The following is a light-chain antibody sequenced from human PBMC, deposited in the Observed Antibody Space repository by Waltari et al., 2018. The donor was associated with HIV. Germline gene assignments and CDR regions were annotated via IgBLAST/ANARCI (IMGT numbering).Light chain of an antibody. CDR2: DDR. Sequence: SYVLTQPPSVSVAPGMTATITCGGDNIGGKSVHWYQQKPGQAPVVVIYDDRVRPSGIPERFSGSNSGNTATLTISRVVAGDEADYYCQVWDSGSDHVVFGGGTKLTVL. CDR1: NIGGKS. CDR3: QVWDSGSDHVV. J-gene: IGLJ2*01. V-gene: IGLV3-21*04.